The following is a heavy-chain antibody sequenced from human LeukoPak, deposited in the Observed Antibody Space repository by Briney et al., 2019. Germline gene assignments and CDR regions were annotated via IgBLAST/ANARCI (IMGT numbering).Heavy chain of an antibody. Sequence: SQTLSLTCAISGDSVSNDHAVWNWVRQSPSRGLEWLGRTYYRSKWYYDYPVSVKSRITFNVDISKNQFSPHLNSVSPEDTAVYYCARYGGGWSFDYWGQGTLVTVSS. J-gene: IGHJ4*02. D-gene: IGHD6-19*01. V-gene: IGHV6-1*01. CDR1: GDSVSNDHAV. CDR2: TYYRSKWYY. CDR3: ARYGGGWSFDY.